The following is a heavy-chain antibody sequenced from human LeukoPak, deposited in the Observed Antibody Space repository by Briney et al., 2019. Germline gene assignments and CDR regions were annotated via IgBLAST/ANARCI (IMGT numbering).Heavy chain of an antibody. V-gene: IGHV4-39*01. CDR3: ARGGPATYYYDSSGYYPQH. Sequence: SETLSLTCTVSGGSISSSSYYWGWIRQPPGKGLEWTGSIYYSGSTYYNPSLKSRVTISVDTSKNQFSLKLSSVTAADTAVYYCARGGPATYYYDSSGYYPQHWGQGTLVTVSS. CDR2: IYYSGST. CDR1: GGSISSSSYY. D-gene: IGHD3-22*01. J-gene: IGHJ1*01.